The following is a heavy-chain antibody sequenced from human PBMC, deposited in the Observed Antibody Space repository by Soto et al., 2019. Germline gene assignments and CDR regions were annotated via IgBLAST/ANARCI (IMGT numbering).Heavy chain of an antibody. Sequence: QVQLVQSGAEVKKPGASVKVSCKASGYTFTTYAMHWVRQAPGQRLEWMGWINAANGNTKYSQKFQGRVTITRDTSASTAHMELSSLRSEDTAVYYCARSLMNTAMVTFYYFDYWGQGTLVTVSS. J-gene: IGHJ4*02. CDR2: INAANGNT. V-gene: IGHV1-3*01. CDR3: ARSLMNTAMVTFYYFDY. CDR1: GYTFTTYA. D-gene: IGHD5-18*01.